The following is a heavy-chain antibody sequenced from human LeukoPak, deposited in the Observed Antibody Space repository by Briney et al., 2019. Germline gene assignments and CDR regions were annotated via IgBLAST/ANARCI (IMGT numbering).Heavy chain of an antibody. J-gene: IGHJ4*02. CDR1: GFTFDDYA. V-gene: IGHV3-9*01. D-gene: IGHD3-10*01. Sequence: PGGSLRLSCAASGFTFDDYAMHWVRQAPGKGLEWVSGISWSSGSIGYADSVKGRFTISRDNAKNSLYLQMNSLRAEDTALYYCAKGPASRFGEFDYWGQGTLVTVSS. CDR3: AKGPASRFGEFDY. CDR2: ISWSSGSI.